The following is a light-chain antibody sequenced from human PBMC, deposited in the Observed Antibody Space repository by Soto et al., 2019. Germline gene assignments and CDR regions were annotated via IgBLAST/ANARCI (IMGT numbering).Light chain of an antibody. CDR3: SSYTTTNTLWV. CDR2: EVC. CDR1: SSDVGAYYY. J-gene: IGLJ3*02. V-gene: IGLV2-14*01. Sequence: QSALTQPASVSGSPGQSITISCTGTSSDVGAYYYVSWYQQHPGKVPKLIISEVCDRPSGVSNRFSGSKSGNTASLTISGLQAEDEADYFCSSYTTTNTLWVFGGGTKLTVL.